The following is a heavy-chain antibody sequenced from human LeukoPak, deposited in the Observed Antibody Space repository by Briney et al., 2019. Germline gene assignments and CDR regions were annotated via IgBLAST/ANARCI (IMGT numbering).Heavy chain of an antibody. D-gene: IGHD3-10*01. V-gene: IGHV4-59*01. CDR3: ARKHGSGSYPYYYYMDV. Sequence: SETLSLTRTVSRGSLSTYYWSWIRQPPGKGLEWIGYVYYNGSTNYNPSLKSRVTISVDTSKEQFSLKLSSVTAAATAVYYCARKHGSGSYPYYYYMDVWGKGTTVTISS. CDR2: VYYNGST. J-gene: IGHJ6*03. CDR1: RGSLSTYY.